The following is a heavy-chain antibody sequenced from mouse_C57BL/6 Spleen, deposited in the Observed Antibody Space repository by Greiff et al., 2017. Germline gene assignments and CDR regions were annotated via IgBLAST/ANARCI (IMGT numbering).Heavy chain of an antibody. V-gene: IGHV5-9*01. CDR2: ISGGGGNT. J-gene: IGHJ4*01. CDR3: ARGALYYGNPYYAMDY. CDR1: GFTFSSYT. Sequence: VKLVESGGGLVKPGGSLKLSCAASGFTFSSYTMSWVRQTPEKRLEWVATISGGGGNTYYPDSVKGRFTISRDNAKNTLYLQMSSLRSEDTALYYCARGALYYGNPYYAMDYWGQGTSVTVSS. D-gene: IGHD2-1*01.